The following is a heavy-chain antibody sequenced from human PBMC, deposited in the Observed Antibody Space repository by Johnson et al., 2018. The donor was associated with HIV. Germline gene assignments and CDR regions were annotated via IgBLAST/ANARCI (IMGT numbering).Heavy chain of an antibody. D-gene: IGHD4-23*01. CDR3: ATSSTVVTPHDI. J-gene: IGHJ3*02. V-gene: IGHV3-74*02. CDR2: INSDGSST. Sequence: VQLVESGGGVVQPGGSLRLSCAASGFTFSSYGMHWVRQAPGKGLVWVSRINSDGSSTSYADSVKGRFTISRDNAKNTLYLQMNSLRDEDTAVYYCATSSTVVTPHDIWGQGTMVTVYS. CDR1: GFTFSSYG.